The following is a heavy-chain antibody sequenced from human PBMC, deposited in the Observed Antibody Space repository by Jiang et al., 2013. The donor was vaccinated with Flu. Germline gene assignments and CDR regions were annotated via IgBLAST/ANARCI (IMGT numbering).Heavy chain of an antibody. CDR3: ARERRVFPQRGWGHYYYGMDV. CDR1: GGSFSGYY. CDR2: INHSGST. Sequence: LLKPSETLSLTCAVYGGSFSGYYWSWIRQPPGKGLEWIGEINHSGSTNYNPSLKSRVTISVDTSKNQFSLKLSSVTAADTAVYYCARERRVFPQRGWGHYYYGMDVWGQGTTVTVSS. V-gene: IGHV4-34*01. D-gene: IGHD3-16*01. J-gene: IGHJ6*02.